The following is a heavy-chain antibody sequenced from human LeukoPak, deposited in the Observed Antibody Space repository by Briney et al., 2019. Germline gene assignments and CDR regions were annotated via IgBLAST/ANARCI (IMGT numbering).Heavy chain of an antibody. V-gene: IGHV4-34*01. CDR3: ARGHEGLRSYCSSTSCYAGGSAFDI. CDR1: GGSFSGYY. D-gene: IGHD2-2*01. Sequence: SETLSLTCAVYGGSFSGYYWSWIRQPPGKGLEWIGEINHSGSTNYNPSLKSRVTISVDTSKNQFSLKLSSATAADTAVYYCARGHEGLRSYCSSTSCYAGGSAFDIWGQGTMVTVSS. CDR2: INHSGST. J-gene: IGHJ3*02.